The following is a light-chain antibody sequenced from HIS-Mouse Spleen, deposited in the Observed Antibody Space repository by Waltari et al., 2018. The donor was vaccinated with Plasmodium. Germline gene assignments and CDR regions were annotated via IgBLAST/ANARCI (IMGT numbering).Light chain of an antibody. J-gene: IGKJ1*01. Sequence: DIQMTQSPSSLSASVGDRVTITCRASQSISNDLNWYQPKPGKAPKVLIYAASTLQSGVPSRFSGSGSGTDFTLTISSLQPEDFATYYCQQSYSTWTFGQGTKVEIK. CDR2: AAS. CDR3: QQSYSTWT. V-gene: IGKV1-39*01. CDR1: QSISND.